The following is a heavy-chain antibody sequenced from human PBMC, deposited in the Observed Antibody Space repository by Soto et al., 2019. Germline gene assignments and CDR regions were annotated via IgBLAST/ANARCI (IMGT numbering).Heavy chain of an antibody. V-gene: IGHV3-9*01. D-gene: IGHD3-10*01. CDR3: AKDFRVVRGQDAFDI. CDR2: ISWNSGSI. J-gene: IGHJ3*02. CDR1: GFTFDDYA. Sequence: EVQLVESGGGLVQPGRSLRLSCAASGFTFDDYAMHWVRQAPGKGLEWVSGISWNSGSIGYADSVKGRFTISRDNAKNSLYLQMNSLRAEDTALYYCAKDFRVVRGQDAFDIWGQGTMVTVSS.